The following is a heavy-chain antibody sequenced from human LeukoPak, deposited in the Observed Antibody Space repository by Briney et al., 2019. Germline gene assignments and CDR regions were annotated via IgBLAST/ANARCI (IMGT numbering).Heavy chain of an antibody. CDR1: GFTFSNYA. J-gene: IGHJ4*02. CDR3: ARDSENYYDSSGPFDY. CDR2: ISYDGSNK. Sequence: GGSLRLSCAASGFTFSNYAMNWVRQDPGKGLEWVAVISYDGSNKYYADSVKGRFTISRDNSKNTLYLQMNSLRAEDTAVYYCARDSENYYDSSGPFDYWGQGTLVTVSS. D-gene: IGHD3-22*01. V-gene: IGHV3-30-3*01.